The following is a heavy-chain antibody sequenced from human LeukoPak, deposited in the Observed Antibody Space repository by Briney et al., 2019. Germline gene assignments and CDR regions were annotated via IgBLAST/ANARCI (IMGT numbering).Heavy chain of an antibody. CDR2: IYYSGST. J-gene: IGHJ6*02. V-gene: IGHV4-59*08. CDR1: GGSISSYY. D-gene: IGHD3-10*01. Sequence: SETLSLTRTVSGGSISSYYWSWIRQPPGKGLEWIGYIYYSGSTNYNPSLKSRVTISVDTSKNQFSLKLSSVTAADTAVYYCARGAYPGWTYYYGSGSPGYGMDVWGQGTTVTVSS. CDR3: ARGAYPGWTYYYGSGSPGYGMDV.